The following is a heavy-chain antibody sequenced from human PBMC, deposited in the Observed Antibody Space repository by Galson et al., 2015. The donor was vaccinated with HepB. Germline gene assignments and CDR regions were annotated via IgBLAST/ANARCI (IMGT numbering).Heavy chain of an antibody. CDR2: IRSKAYGGTT. CDR3: TRARGMVTIEAIDI. Sequence: SLRLSCAASGFTFGDYAMSWFRQAPGKGLEWVGFIRSKAYGGTTEYAASVKGRFTISRDDSKSIAYLQMNSLKTEDTAVYYCTRARGMVTIEAIDIWGQGTMVTVSS. CDR1: GFTFGDYA. V-gene: IGHV3-49*03. D-gene: IGHD5-24*01. J-gene: IGHJ3*02.